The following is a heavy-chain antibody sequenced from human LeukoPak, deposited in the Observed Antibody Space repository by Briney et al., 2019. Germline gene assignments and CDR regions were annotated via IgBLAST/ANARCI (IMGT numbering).Heavy chain of an antibody. J-gene: IGHJ4*02. CDR1: GYTFTSYG. V-gene: IGHV1-18*04. Sequence: ASVKVSCKASGYTFTSYGISWVRQASGQGLEWMGWISAYNGNTNYAQKPQGRVTMTTDTSTSTTYMELRSLRSDDTAVYYCARGPSSWPPYYFDYWGQGTLVTVSS. CDR3: ARGPSSWPPYYFDY. D-gene: IGHD6-13*01. CDR2: ISAYNGNT.